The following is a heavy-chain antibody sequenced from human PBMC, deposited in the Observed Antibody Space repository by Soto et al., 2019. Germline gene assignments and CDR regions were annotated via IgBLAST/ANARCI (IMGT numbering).Heavy chain of an antibody. CDR2: ISGSGTTI. CDR3: ARDRVDY. Sequence: QVQLVEAGGGLVKPGGSLRLSCVASGFTFGDYYMSWIRQAPGKGLEWVSHISGSGTTIYYTDSVKGRFTISRDSANNSLSLQMSSLRAEDTAVYYCARDRVDYWGQGTLVTVSS. J-gene: IGHJ4*02. V-gene: IGHV3-11*01. D-gene: IGHD3-10*01. CDR1: GFTFGDYY.